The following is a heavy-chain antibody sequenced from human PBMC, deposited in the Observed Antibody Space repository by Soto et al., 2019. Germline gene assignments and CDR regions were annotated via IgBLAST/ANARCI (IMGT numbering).Heavy chain of an antibody. Sequence: GGSLRLACAASGFSFGSYALSWFRQAPGKGLDWVSYISSGGSTVYYADSVKGRFTISRDSAKNSLYLQMNSLRAEDTAFYYCARDGNGFDYWGQGTLVTVSS. J-gene: IGHJ4*02. CDR1: GFSFGSYA. CDR3: ARDGNGFDY. V-gene: IGHV3-48*03. D-gene: IGHD1-26*01. CDR2: ISSGGSTV.